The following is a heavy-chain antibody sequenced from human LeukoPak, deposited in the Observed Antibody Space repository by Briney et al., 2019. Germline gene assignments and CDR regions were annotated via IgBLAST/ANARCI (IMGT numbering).Heavy chain of an antibody. D-gene: IGHD6-13*01. V-gene: IGHV3-7*01. Sequence: GGSLRLSCAASGFTFSNYKMNWVRQAPGKGLEWVANIRHDGNERYYVDSVRGRFTISRDNARKSLFLQMNSLRAEDTAVYYCARAWKQQPADAFDIWGQGTLVTVSS. J-gene: IGHJ3*02. CDR3: ARAWKQQPADAFDI. CDR2: IRHDGNER. CDR1: GFTFSNYK.